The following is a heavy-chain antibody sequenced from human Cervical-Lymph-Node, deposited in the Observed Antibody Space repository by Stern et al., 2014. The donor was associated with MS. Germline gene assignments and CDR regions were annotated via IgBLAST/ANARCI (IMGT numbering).Heavy chain of an antibody. Sequence: VQLEESGNEVKKPGASVKVSCTASGYTFSNYGISWVRQVTGQGLEWMGWITTHNGNTDYAQKVQERVTLTTDTSTNTAYMELRSLRSDDTAVYYCARSTSWYFDLWGQGTLVTVSS. CDR3: ARSTSWYFDL. CDR1: GYTFSNYG. D-gene: IGHD6-13*01. CDR2: ITTHNGNT. V-gene: IGHV1-18*01. J-gene: IGHJ4*02.